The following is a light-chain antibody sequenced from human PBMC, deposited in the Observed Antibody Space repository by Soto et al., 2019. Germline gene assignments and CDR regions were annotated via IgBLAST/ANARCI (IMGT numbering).Light chain of an antibody. Sequence: EIVLTQSPGTLSLSPGERATLSCRASQSLTSSYLALYQQKPGQSPRLLIYGASRRATGIPDRFSGSGSGTDFTLTISRLEPEDFAVYYCQQYDASLWTFGQGTKVDTK. CDR3: QQYDASLWT. CDR2: GAS. CDR1: QSLTSSY. J-gene: IGKJ1*01. V-gene: IGKV3-20*01.